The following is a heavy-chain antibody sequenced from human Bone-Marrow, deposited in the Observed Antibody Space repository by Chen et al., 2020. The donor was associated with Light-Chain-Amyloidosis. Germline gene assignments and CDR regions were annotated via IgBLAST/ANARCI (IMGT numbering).Heavy chain of an antibody. V-gene: IGHV5-51*01. D-gene: IGHD5-12*01. CDR3: ARRRDGYNFDY. J-gene: IGHJ4*02. CDR2: IYPDASDA. Sequence: EQSGPEVKKPGESLKISCKGAGYTFPNYWIGWVRQMHGKGLEWMGVIYPDASDARYSPSFEGQVTISADKSIPTAYLQWRSLKASDTAMYYCARRRDGYNFDYWGQGTLVTVFS. CDR1: GYTFPNYW.